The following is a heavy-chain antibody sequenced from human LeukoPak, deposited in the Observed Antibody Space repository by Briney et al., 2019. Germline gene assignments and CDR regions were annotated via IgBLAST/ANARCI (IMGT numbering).Heavy chain of an antibody. D-gene: IGHD3-22*01. CDR3: AKGPVPGGYDSSGYRD. Sequence: GGSLRLSCAASGFTFSSYAMSWVRQAPGKGLEWVSAISGSGGSTYYADSVKGRFTTSRDNSKNTLYLQMNSLRAEDTAVYYCAKGPVPGGYDSSGYRDWGQGTLVTVSS. CDR1: GFTFSSYA. J-gene: IGHJ4*02. CDR2: ISGSGGST. V-gene: IGHV3-23*01.